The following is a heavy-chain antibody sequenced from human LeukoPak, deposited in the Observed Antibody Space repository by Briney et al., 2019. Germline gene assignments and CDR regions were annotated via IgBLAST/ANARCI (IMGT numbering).Heavy chain of an antibody. CDR1: GGTFSSYA. CDR2: IIPIFGTA. V-gene: IGHV1-69*05. D-gene: IGHD6-6*01. CDR3: ARARYSSSSSAGGVDY. J-gene: IGHJ4*02. Sequence: ASVKVSCKASGGTFSSYAISWVRQAPGQGLEWMGGIIPIFGTANYAQKFQGRVTITTDESTSTAYMELSSLRSEDTAVYYCARARYSSSSSAGGVDYWGQGTLVTVSS.